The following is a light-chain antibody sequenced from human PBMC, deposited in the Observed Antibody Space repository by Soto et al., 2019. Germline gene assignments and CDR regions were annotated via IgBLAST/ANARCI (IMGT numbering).Light chain of an antibody. CDR3: QQYDSYSPLT. V-gene: IGKV1-5*01. J-gene: IGKJ4*01. CDR2: DAS. CDR1: QSISSW. Sequence: DIQMTQSPSTLSASVGDRVTITCRASQSISSWLVWYQQKPGKAPNLLIYDASSLQSGVPSRFSGSGSGTEFTLTISSLQPDDFATYYCQQYDSYSPLTFGGGTKVEI.